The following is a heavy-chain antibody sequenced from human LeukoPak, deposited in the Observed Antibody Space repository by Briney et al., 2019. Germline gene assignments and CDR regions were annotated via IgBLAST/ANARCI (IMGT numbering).Heavy chain of an antibody. CDR2: FDPEDGET. Sequence: ASVKVSCKVSGYTLIELSMHWVRQAPGKGLEWMGGFDPEDGETIYAQKFQGRVTITADESTSTAYMELSSLRSEDTAVYYCARDPSAIFGVVIAPDGYYYYGMDVWGQGTTVTVSS. CDR3: ARDPSAIFGVVIAPDGYYYYGMDV. D-gene: IGHD3-3*01. V-gene: IGHV1-24*01. J-gene: IGHJ6*02. CDR1: GYTLIELS.